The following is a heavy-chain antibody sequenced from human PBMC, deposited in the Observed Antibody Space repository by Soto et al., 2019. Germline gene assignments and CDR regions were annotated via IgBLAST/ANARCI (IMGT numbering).Heavy chain of an antibody. CDR3: AHLGITGTKSWFDP. Sequence: QISLKESGPTLVKPTQTLTLTCTFSGFSFSTSGVGVGWIRQPPGKALEWLALIYWDDDKRYSPSLRGRLTIXRXTYXNQVVLTMTNVDPVDTATYYCAHLGITGTKSWFDPWGQGTLVTVSS. CDR2: IYWDDDK. D-gene: IGHD1-20*01. CDR1: GFSFSTSGVG. J-gene: IGHJ5*02. V-gene: IGHV2-5*02.